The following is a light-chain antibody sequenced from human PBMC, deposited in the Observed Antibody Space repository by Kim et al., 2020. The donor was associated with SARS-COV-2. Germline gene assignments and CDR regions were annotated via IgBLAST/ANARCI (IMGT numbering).Light chain of an antibody. CDR1: QDISSN. J-gene: IGKJ1*01. CDR2: GAS. CDR3: QQYSSYPRT. Sequence: ASVGDRGTITCRASQDISSNLAWFQQKPGKAPKSLIYGASSLQSGAPSRFSGGGFGTDFTLTISSLQAEDSATYYCQQYSSYPRTFGQGTKVDIK. V-gene: IGKV1-16*01.